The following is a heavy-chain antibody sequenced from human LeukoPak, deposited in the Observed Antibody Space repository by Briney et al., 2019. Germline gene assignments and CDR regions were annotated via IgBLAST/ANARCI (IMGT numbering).Heavy chain of an antibody. J-gene: IGHJ4*02. D-gene: IGHD5-18*01. CDR2: IKKDGSEK. CDR3: ARDLSGVAGYTYGRGIDY. Sequence: GGSLRLSCAASGFTFSSYEMNWVRQAPGKGLEWVANIKKDGSEKYYVDSVKGRFTISRDNAKTSLYLQMNSLRAEDTAVYYCARDLSGVAGYTYGRGIDYWGQGTLVTVSS. CDR1: GFTFSSYE. V-gene: IGHV3-7*01.